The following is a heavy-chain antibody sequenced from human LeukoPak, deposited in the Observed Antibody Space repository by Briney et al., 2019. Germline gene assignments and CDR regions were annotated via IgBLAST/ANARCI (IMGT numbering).Heavy chain of an antibody. V-gene: IGHV3-23*01. CDR3: AKDDGQQWLAEYYFDY. Sequence: GGSLRLSCAASGFTFRTYAMSWVRQAPGKGLEWVSGISDSGDGTYYAESVKGRFTISRDNSKNTVFLQMNSLRADDTAKYYCAKDDGQQWLAEYYFDYWGQGTLVTVSS. D-gene: IGHD6-19*01. CDR1: GFTFRTYA. J-gene: IGHJ4*02. CDR2: ISDSGDGT.